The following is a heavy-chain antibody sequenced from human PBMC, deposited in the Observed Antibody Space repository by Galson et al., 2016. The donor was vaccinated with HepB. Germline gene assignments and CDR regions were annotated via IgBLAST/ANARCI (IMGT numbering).Heavy chain of an antibody. CDR3: AKGVDSSGWYHFDY. Sequence: SLRLSCAASGFSFRTFAMHWVRQAPGKGLEWVALVSSDGSYKYYADSVRDRFTPSRDNSKDTLYLQMNSLRPDDTAVYYCAKGVDSSGWYHFDYWGQGTLVTASS. CDR2: VSSDGSYK. V-gene: IGHV3-30*18. CDR1: GFSFRTFA. D-gene: IGHD6-19*01. J-gene: IGHJ4*02.